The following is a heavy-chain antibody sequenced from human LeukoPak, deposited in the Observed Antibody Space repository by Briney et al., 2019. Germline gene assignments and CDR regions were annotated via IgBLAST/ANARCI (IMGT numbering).Heavy chain of an antibody. CDR1: GLTFSSYA. V-gene: IGHV3-23*01. Sequence: PGGSLRLSCAASGLTFSSYAMSWVRQAPGKGLEWVSAISGSGGSTYYADSVKGRFTISRDNSKNTLYLQMNSLRAEDTAVYYCAKDPGIAAAGPDYFDYWGQGTLVTVSS. CDR3: AKDPGIAAAGPDYFDY. CDR2: ISGSGGST. J-gene: IGHJ4*02. D-gene: IGHD6-13*01.